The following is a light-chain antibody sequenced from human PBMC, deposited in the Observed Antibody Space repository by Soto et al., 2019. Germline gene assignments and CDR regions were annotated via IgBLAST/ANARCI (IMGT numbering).Light chain of an antibody. CDR1: SSDVGSYKL. V-gene: IGLV2-23*01. J-gene: IGLJ1*01. CDR3: GSYASSSILYV. CDR2: DGS. Sequence: QSALTQPASVSGSPGQSITISCTGTSSDVGSYKLVSWYQHHPGKAPKLRIYDGSERPSGVSNRFSGSTSGNTASLTISGLQAEDEADYYCGSYASSSILYVFGTGTKLTVL.